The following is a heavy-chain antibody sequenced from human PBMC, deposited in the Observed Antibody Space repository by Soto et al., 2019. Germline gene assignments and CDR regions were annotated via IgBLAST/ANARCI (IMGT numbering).Heavy chain of an antibody. V-gene: IGHV1-8*01. Sequence: QVQLVQSGAEVKKPGASVKVACKASGYSFTSYDINWVRQATGQGLEWMGWMNPNSGNTGYAQKFQGRVAMTRNTSISTAYMELSSLRSEDAVVYYCAREAAAGLVYWGQGTLVTVSS. CDR3: AREAAAGLVY. J-gene: IGHJ4*02. CDR1: GYSFTSYD. CDR2: MNPNSGNT. D-gene: IGHD6-13*01.